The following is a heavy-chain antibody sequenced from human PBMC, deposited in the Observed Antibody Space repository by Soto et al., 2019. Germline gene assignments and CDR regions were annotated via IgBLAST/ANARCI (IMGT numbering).Heavy chain of an antibody. CDR2: ISSSSSYI. Sequence: EVQLLESGGGLVQPGGSLRLSCAGSGFTFSSSSMNWLRQAPGKGLEWVSSISSSSSYIYYADSVKGRFTISRDNAKNSLYLQMNSLRAEDTAVYYCARAKWDLPTPHWSFDYWGQGTLVTVSS. CDR1: GFTFSSSS. V-gene: IGHV3-21*01. CDR3: ARAKWDLPTPHWSFDY. D-gene: IGHD1-26*01. J-gene: IGHJ4*02.